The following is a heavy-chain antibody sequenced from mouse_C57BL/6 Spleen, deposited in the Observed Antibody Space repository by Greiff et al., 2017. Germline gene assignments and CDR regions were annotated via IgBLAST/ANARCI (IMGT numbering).Heavy chain of an antibody. D-gene: IGHD2-4*01. V-gene: IGHV2-2*01. Sequence: VQLKESGPGLVQPSQSLSITCTVSGFSLTSYGVHWVRQSPGKGLEWLGVIWSGGSTDYNAAFISRLSISKDNSKSQVFFKMNSLQADDTAIYYCARKGGEDYDAFAYWGQGTLVTVSA. CDR3: ARKGGEDYDAFAY. CDR2: IWSGGST. CDR1: GFSLTSYG. J-gene: IGHJ3*01.